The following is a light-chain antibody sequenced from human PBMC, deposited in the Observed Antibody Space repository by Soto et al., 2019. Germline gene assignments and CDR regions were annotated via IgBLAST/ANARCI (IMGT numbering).Light chain of an antibody. CDR3: QQYDNLLFT. Sequence: DIPMTQSPSSLSASVGDRVTITCQASQDIRNYLNWYQQKPGKAPKFLIYDASNLETGVPSRFSGSGSGTEFTFTISSLQPEDIATYYCQQYDNLLFTFGPGTKVDIK. CDR2: DAS. V-gene: IGKV1-33*01. J-gene: IGKJ3*01. CDR1: QDIRNY.